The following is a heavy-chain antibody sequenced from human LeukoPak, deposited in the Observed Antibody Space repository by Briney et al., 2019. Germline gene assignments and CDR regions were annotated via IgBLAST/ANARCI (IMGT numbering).Heavy chain of an antibody. V-gene: IGHV1-2*02. CDR3: AKDQNTGYASNWFDP. J-gene: IGHJ5*02. D-gene: IGHD5-12*01. CDR1: GYSFTGYY. CDR2: INPNNGGT. Sequence: ASVKVSCKASGYSFTGYYIHWVRQAPGQGLEWMGWINPNNGGTNFAQKFQGRVTMTRYTSISTAYMELSRLRSDDTAIYYCAKDQNTGYASNWFDPWGQGTLVTVSS.